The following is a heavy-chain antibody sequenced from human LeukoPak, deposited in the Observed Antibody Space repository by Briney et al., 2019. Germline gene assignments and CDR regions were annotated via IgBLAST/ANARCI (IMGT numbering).Heavy chain of an antibody. CDR2: INQSGST. CDR1: GFTFSSYW. CDR3: ASDHDSSGYYDY. V-gene: IGHV4-34*01. Sequence: LRLSCVASGFTFSSYWMSWIRQPPGKGLEWIGEINQSGSTNYNPSLKSRVTISLDTSKNQFSLKLSSVTAADTAVYYCASDHDSSGYYDYWGQGTLVTVSS. D-gene: IGHD3-22*01. J-gene: IGHJ4*02.